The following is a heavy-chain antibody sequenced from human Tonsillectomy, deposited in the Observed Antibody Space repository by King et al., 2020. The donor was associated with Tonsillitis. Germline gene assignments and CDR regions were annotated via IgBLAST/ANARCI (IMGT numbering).Heavy chain of an antibody. CDR2: ISGSGGST. D-gene: IGHD5/OR15-5a*01. Sequence: VQLVESGGGLVQPGGSLRLSCAASGFTFSTYAMSWVRQAPGKGLEWVSAISGSGGSTYYADSVKGQFTISRDNSKNTVYLQMNSLRAEDTAVYFCAKSTWSDAAFDIWGQGTMVTVSS. CDR3: AKSTWSDAAFDI. CDR1: GFTFSTYA. V-gene: IGHV3-23*04. J-gene: IGHJ3*02.